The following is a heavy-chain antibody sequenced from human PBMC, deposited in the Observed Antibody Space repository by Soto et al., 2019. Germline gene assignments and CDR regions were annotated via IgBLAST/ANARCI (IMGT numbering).Heavy chain of an antibody. D-gene: IGHD3-9*01. CDR3: ARDPVAVTGSFVDY. CDR2: ISYHGREI. J-gene: IGHJ4*02. V-gene: IGHV3-30-3*01. Sequence: PGGSLRLSCAASGFNFDIYAFHWVRQSPGKGLEWLSVISYHGREIHYADSVKSRFTISRDKSRNTIYLQMNSLTYEDTAVYYCARDPVAVTGSFVDYWGQGTLVTVSS. CDR1: GFNFDIYA.